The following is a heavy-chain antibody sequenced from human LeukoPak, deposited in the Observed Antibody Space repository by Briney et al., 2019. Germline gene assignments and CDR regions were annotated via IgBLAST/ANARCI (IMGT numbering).Heavy chain of an antibody. D-gene: IGHD4-11*01. J-gene: IGHJ5*02. CDR2: ISGSGGST. CDR1: GFTFSSYA. Sequence: GGSLRPSCAASGFTFSSYAMSWVRQAPGKGLEWVSAISGSGGSTYYADSVKGRFTISRDNSKNTLYLQMNSLRAEDTAVYYCAKLPLQDYRGNWFDPWGRGTLVTVSS. CDR3: AKLPLQDYRGNWFDP. V-gene: IGHV3-23*01.